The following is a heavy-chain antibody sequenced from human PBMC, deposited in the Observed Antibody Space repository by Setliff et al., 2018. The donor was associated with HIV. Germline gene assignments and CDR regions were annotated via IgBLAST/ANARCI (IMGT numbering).Heavy chain of an antibody. V-gene: IGHV1-69*13. CDR1: DVTPSNYA. CDR2: IIHVFATA. Sequence: SVKVSCKVSDVTPSNYALNWVRQAPGQGLEWMGAIIHVFATANYAQKFQGRVTITADESTLTAYMELSSLTSEDTAVYYCARGGGGYYYVGAVDIWGQGKAVTGS. J-gene: IGHJ3*02. D-gene: IGHD3-22*01. CDR3: ARGGGGYYYVGAVDI.